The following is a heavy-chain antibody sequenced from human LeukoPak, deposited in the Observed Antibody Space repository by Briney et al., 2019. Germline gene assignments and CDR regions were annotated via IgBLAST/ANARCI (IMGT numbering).Heavy chain of an antibody. D-gene: IGHD2-15*01. CDR1: GFTFNTYS. CDR3: AREVYCSGGSCPYFDS. Sequence: GGSLRLSCAASGFTFNTYSMTWVRQAPGKGLEWVSSISSSSGYIYYADSVEGRFTISRDNDKKSLYLQMNSLRAEDTAVYYCAREVYCSGGSCPYFDSWGQGTLVTVSS. J-gene: IGHJ4*02. CDR2: ISSSSGYI. V-gene: IGHV3-21*01.